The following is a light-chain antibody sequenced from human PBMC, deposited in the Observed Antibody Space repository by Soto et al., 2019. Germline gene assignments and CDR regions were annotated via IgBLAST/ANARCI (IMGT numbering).Light chain of an antibody. CDR3: EKYDNLPNT. V-gene: IGKV1-33*01. J-gene: IGKJ5*01. CDR1: QDISNY. Sequence: DIQMTQSPSSLSASVGDRVTITCQASQDISNYLNWYQQKPGKAPKLLIYDASNLETGVPSRFSGSGNGTEFTCAMNTLQSEDKSAHYREKYDNLPNTVGSGTQREIK. CDR2: DAS.